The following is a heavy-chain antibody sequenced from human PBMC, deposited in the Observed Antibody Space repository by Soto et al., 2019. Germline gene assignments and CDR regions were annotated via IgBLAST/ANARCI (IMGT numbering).Heavy chain of an antibody. Sequence: QVQLQQWGAGLLKPSETLSLTCAVYGGSFSGYYWSWIRQPPGKGLEWIGEINHSGSTNYNPSLNSRVTISVDTSKNQFSLKLSSVTAADTAVYYCARRGPVQLERRNWFDPWGQGTLVTVAS. CDR3: ARRGPVQLERRNWFDP. CDR2: INHSGST. J-gene: IGHJ5*02. V-gene: IGHV4-34*01. CDR1: GGSFSGYY. D-gene: IGHD1-1*01.